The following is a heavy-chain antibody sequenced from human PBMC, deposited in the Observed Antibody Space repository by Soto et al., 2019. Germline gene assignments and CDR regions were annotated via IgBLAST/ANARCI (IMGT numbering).Heavy chain of an antibody. J-gene: IGHJ5*01. D-gene: IGHD2-15*01. CDR3: ARAHEVAWFDS. Sequence: GSLRLSCTASGFSFSSYTMNWVRQAPGKGLQWVASITNRGTHTYSADSVKGRFTISRDNDKNSLYLQMNNLRAEDTATYYCARAHEVAWFDSWGLGALVTVSS. CDR1: GFSFSSYT. CDR2: ITNRGTHT. V-gene: IGHV3-21*06.